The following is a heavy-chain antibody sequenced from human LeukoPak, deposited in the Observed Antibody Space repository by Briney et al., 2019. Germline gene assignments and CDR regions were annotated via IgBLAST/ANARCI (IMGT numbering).Heavy chain of an antibody. Sequence: TGGSLRLSCAASGFTFSSYSMNWVRQAPGEGLVWVSSISSSSSYIYYADSVKGRFTISRDNAKNSLYLQMNSLRAEDTAVYYCARSIAARPPLPFDYWGQGTLVTVSS. D-gene: IGHD6-6*01. J-gene: IGHJ4*02. CDR2: ISSSSSYI. CDR3: ARSIAARPPLPFDY. CDR1: GFTFSSYS. V-gene: IGHV3-21*01.